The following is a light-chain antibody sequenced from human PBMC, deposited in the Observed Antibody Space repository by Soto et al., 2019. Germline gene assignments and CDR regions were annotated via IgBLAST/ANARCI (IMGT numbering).Light chain of an antibody. Sequence: EIVLTQSPGTLSLSPGERATLSCRASQSVSSNYLAWYQQEPGQAPRLLIYGASSRATGIPDRFSGSGSGTDFTLTINRLEPEDSAVYYCQQYGTSPLTFGGGTKV. CDR3: QQYGTSPLT. J-gene: IGKJ4*01. V-gene: IGKV3-20*01. CDR1: QSVSSNY. CDR2: GAS.